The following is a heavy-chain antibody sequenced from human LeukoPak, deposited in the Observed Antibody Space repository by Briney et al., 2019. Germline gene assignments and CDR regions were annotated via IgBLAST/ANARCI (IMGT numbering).Heavy chain of an antibody. J-gene: IGHJ4*02. CDR3: ARGLTTGWYSLN. Sequence: GGSLRLSCAASGFTFSTYWMHWVRQAPGEGLVWVSRLSPDGGSSLYADPVKGRFTVSRDNSKNTLYLQMNSLRAEDTALYYCARGLTTGWYSLNWGQGTLVTFSS. CDR2: LSPDGGSS. CDR1: GFTFSTYW. D-gene: IGHD6-19*01. V-gene: IGHV3-74*01.